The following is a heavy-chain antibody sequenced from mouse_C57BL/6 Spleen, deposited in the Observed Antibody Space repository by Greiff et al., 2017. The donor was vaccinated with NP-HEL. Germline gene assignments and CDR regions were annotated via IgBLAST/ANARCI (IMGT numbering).Heavy chain of an antibody. J-gene: IGHJ2*01. CDR1: GYTFTSYW. V-gene: IGHV1-69*01. CDR3: ARWGDTTVVFDY. Sequence: QVQLKQPGAELVMPGASVKLSCKASGYTFTSYWMHWVKQRPGQGLEWIGEIDPSDSYTNYNQKFKGKSTLTVDKSSSTAYMQLSSLTSEDSAVYYCARWGDTTVVFDYWGQGTTLTVSS. D-gene: IGHD1-1*01. CDR2: IDPSDSYT.